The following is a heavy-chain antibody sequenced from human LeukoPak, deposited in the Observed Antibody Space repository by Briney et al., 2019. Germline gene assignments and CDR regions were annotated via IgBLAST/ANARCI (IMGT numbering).Heavy chain of an antibody. V-gene: IGHV3-21*01. D-gene: IGHD6-13*01. J-gene: IGHJ4*02. Sequence: GGSLRLSCAASGFTFSSYSMNWVRQAPGKGLEWVSSISSSSSYIYCADSVKGRFTISRDNAKNSLYLQMNSLRAEDTAVYYCARGIAAADTCFDYWGQGTLVTVSS. CDR1: GFTFSSYS. CDR2: ISSSSSYI. CDR3: ARGIAAADTCFDY.